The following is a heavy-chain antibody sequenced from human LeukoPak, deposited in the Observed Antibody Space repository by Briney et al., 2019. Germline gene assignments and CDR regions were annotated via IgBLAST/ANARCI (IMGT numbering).Heavy chain of an antibody. Sequence: GGSLRLSCAASGFTFSSYGMHWVRQAPGKGLEWVAVISYDGSNKYYADSVKGRFTISIDNSKNTLYLQMNSLRAEDTAVYYCAKDAYCSSTSCYSNFDYWGQGTLVTVSS. CDR1: GFTFSSYG. CDR2: ISYDGSNK. V-gene: IGHV3-30*18. D-gene: IGHD2-2*02. J-gene: IGHJ4*02. CDR3: AKDAYCSSTSCYSNFDY.